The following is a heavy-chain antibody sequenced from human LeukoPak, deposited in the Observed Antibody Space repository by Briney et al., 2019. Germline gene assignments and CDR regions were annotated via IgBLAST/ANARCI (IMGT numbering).Heavy chain of an antibody. V-gene: IGHV3-30*18. CDR3: AKDLRGYSYGSFDY. D-gene: IGHD5-18*01. Sequence: GGSLRLSCAASGFTFSSYGMHWVRQAPGKGLEWVAVISYDGSNKYYADSVKGRFTISRDNSKNTLYLQMNSLRAEDTAVYYCAKDLRGYSYGSFDYWGQGTLVTVSS. CDR1: GFTFSSYG. J-gene: IGHJ4*02. CDR2: ISYDGSNK.